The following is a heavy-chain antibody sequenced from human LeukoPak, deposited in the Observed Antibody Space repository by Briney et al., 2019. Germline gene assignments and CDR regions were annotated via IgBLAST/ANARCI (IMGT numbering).Heavy chain of an antibody. V-gene: IGHV1-2*02. CDR1: GYTFTGSY. CDR3: ASRGGTYPKDYYMDV. Sequence: ASVKVSCKASGYTFTGSYMHWVRQAPGQGLEWMGWINPNNGGTIYAQKFQGRVTMTGDTSISTAYMELSSLRSDDTAVYYCASRGGTYPKDYYMDVWGKGTTVTVYS. J-gene: IGHJ6*03. CDR2: INPNNGGT.